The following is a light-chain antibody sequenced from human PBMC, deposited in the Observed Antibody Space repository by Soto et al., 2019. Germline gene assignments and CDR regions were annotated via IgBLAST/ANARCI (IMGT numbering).Light chain of an antibody. CDR3: TSYTTSSTDV. CDR2: DVN. V-gene: IGLV2-14*03. J-gene: IGLJ1*01. Sequence: QSALTQPASVSGSPGQSITISCTGTSSDVGGYNFVSWYQHHPGKAPKLIIYDVNNRPSGVSNRFSGSKSGNTASLTISGLQAEDEADYYCTSYTTSSTDVFGTGTQLTVL. CDR1: SSDVGGYNF.